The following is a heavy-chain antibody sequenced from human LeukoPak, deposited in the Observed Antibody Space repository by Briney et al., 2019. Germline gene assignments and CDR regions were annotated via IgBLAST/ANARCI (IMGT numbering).Heavy chain of an antibody. D-gene: IGHD3-10*01. J-gene: IGHJ5*02. CDR3: ARYQDYYGSGNLDP. V-gene: IGHV3-33*01. CDR1: GFTFSSYG. Sequence: GGSLRRSCAASGFTFSSYGMHWVRQAPGKGLEWVAVIWYDGSNKYYADSVKGRFTISRDNSKNTLYLQMNSLRAEDTAVYYCARYQDYYGSGNLDPWGQGTLVTVSS. CDR2: IWYDGSNK.